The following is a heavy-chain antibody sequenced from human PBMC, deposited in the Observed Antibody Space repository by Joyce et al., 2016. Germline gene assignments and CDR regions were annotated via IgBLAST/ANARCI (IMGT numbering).Heavy chain of an antibody. CDR2: ITPIFATA. Sequence: QMQLVQSGAEVMKPGSSVKVSCKALGGTRSGYAVSWVRQAPGQGLEWMGGITPIFATAKYAQKLQARVTITADKSTNTAYMELSSLRYEDTAIYYCARLRQTGNINDYWGQGTLVTVSS. J-gene: IGHJ4*02. CDR1: GGTRSGYA. CDR3: ARLRQTGNINDY. D-gene: IGHD1-14*01. V-gene: IGHV1-69*06.